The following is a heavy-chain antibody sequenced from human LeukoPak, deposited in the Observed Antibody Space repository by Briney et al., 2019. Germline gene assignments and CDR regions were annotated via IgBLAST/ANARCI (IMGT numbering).Heavy chain of an antibody. J-gene: IGHJ5*02. CDR1: GYTFTSYG. CDR3: ARVGVVVVPAAVGRTQLWFDP. D-gene: IGHD2-2*01. Sequence: ASVKVSCKASGYTFTSYGISWVRQAPGQGLEWMGWISAYNGNTNYAQKLQGRVTMTTDTSTSTAYMELRSLRSDHTAVYYCARVGVVVVPAAVGRTQLWFDPWGQGTLVTVSS. CDR2: ISAYNGNT. V-gene: IGHV1-18*01.